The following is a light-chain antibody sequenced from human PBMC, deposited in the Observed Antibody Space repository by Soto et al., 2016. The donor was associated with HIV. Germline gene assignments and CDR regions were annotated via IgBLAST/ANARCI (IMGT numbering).Light chain of an antibody. CDR2: ATS. CDR1: QSISNY. CDR3: QQANSFPPT. J-gene: IGKJ4*01. Sequence: DIQMTQSPPSLSASVGDRVTITCRASQSISNYLNWYQQKPGKAPKVLISATSDLQSGVPSRFSGSRSGREFTLTISSLQPEDFATYYCQQANSFPPTFGGGTKVEIK. V-gene: IGKV1-39*01.